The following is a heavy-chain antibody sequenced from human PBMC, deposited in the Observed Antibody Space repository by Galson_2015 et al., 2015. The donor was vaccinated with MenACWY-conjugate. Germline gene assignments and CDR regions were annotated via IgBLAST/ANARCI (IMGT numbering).Heavy chain of an antibody. D-gene: IGHD5-18*01. CDR1: GASVTSGSYY. CDR2: IYYSGST. J-gene: IGHJ4*02. CDR3: ARDNGYSYGRPFDY. Sequence: ETLSLTCSVSGASVTSGSYYWSWIRQPPGKGLEWIGYIYYSGSTNYNPSLKSRVTISVDTSKNQFSLKMSSVTPADTAVYYCARDNGYSYGRPFDYWGQGTLATVSS. V-gene: IGHV4-61*01.